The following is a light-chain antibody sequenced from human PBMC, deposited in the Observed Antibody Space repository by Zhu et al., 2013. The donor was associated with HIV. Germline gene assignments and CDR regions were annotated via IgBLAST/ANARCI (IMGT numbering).Light chain of an antibody. V-gene: IGKV3D-20*01. J-gene: IGKJ1*01. Sequence: EIALTQSPATLSLSPGERATLSCGASQSVTYNYLAWYQHKPGLAPRLLIYDASSRATGIPDKFSGSGSGTDFTLTISRLEAEDIAVYYCQQYGTSPTWTFGQGTKVEIK. CDR1: QSVTYNY. CDR3: QQYGTSPTWT. CDR2: DAS.